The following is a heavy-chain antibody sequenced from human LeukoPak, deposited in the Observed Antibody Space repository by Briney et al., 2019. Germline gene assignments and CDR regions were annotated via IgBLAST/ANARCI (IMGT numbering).Heavy chain of an antibody. CDR2: IYSSGST. J-gene: IGHJ5*02. CDR3: ARSRQASGLLSS. V-gene: IGHV4-59*12. D-gene: IGHD3-10*01. CDR1: GASMSSFY. Sequence: SETLSLTCTVSGASMSSFYWSWIRQSPGKGLEWIGYIYSSGSTNYNPSLKSRVTISVDTSKNQFFLNVTSLTAADTAVYYCARSRQASGLLSSWGQGTPVVVSS.